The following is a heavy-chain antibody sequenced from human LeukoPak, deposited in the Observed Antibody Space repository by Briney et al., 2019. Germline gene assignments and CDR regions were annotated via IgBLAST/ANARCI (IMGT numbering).Heavy chain of an antibody. CDR1: GGSISSYY. Sequence: SETLSLTCTVSGGSISSYYWSWIRQPPGKGLEWIGYIYYSGSTNYNPSLKSRVTISVDTSKNQFSLKLSSVTAADTAAYYCARNYGGNSPWYYYYYMDVWGKGTTVTVSS. CDR2: IYYSGST. D-gene: IGHD4-23*01. V-gene: IGHV4-59*01. CDR3: ARNYGGNSPWYYYYYMDV. J-gene: IGHJ6*03.